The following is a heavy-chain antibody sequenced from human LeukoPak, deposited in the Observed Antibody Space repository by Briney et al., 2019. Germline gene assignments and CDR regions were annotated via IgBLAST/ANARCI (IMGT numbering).Heavy chain of an antibody. J-gene: IGHJ4*02. CDR1: GFTVSSNY. CDR2: IYSGGST. Sequence: GGSLRLSCAASGFTVSSNYMSWVRQAPGKGLEWVSVIYSGGSTYYADSVKGRFTISRDNSKNTLYLQMNSLRAEDTAAYYCARVNHDSSGYYYGRGDYFDYWGQGTLVTVSS. V-gene: IGHV3-66*01. CDR3: ARVNHDSSGYYYGRGDYFDY. D-gene: IGHD3-22*01.